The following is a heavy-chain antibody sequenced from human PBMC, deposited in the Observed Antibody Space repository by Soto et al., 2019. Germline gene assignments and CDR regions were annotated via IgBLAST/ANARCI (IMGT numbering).Heavy chain of an antibody. V-gene: IGHV3-23*01. CDR1: GFTLRSYA. D-gene: IGHD3-16*01. J-gene: IGHJ4*02. CDR2: ISGSGGST. CDR3: ASLRGKSLLRDY. Sequence: GGSLRLSCAASGFTLRSYAMSWVRQAPGKGLEWVSAISGSGGSTYYADSVKGRFTISRDNAKNSLYLQMNSLRDEDTAVYYCASLRGKSLLRDYWGQGTQVTVSS.